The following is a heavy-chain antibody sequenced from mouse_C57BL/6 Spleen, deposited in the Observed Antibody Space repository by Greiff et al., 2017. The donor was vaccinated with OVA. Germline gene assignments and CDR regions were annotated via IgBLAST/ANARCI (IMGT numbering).Heavy chain of an antibody. CDR2: IWSGGST. CDR3: ARNLDYDYDPLAY. Sequence: QVQLQQSGPGLVQPSQSLSITCTVSGFSLTSYGVHWVRQSPGKGLEWLGVIWSGGSTDYNAAFISRLSISKDNSKSQIFFKMNSLQADDTAIDYCARNLDYDYDPLAYWGQGTLVTVSA. V-gene: IGHV2-2*01. D-gene: IGHD2-4*01. J-gene: IGHJ3*01. CDR1: GFSLTSYG.